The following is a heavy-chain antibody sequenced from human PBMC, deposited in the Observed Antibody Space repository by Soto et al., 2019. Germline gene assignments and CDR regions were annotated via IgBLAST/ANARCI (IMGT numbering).Heavy chain of an antibody. D-gene: IGHD3-22*01. CDR2: INPNSGGT. Sequence: ASVKVSCKASGYTFTGYYMHWVRQAPGQGLEWMGWINPNSGGTNYAQKFQGRVTMTSNTSISTAYMELSRLRSDDTAVYYCARDAQYYYDSRGIGYWGQGTLVTVSS. J-gene: IGHJ4*02. V-gene: IGHV1-2*02. CDR1: GYTFTGYY. CDR3: ARDAQYYYDSRGIGY.